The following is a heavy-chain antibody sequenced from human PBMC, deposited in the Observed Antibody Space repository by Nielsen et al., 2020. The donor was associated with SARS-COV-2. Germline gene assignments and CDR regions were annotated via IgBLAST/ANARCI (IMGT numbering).Heavy chain of an antibody. CDR3: ARDHGGGGWYAY. V-gene: IGHV3-30*14. CDR2: ISYDGSNK. J-gene: IGHJ4*02. D-gene: IGHD6-19*01. CDR1: GFTFSSYA. Sequence: GESLKISCAASGFTFSSYAMHWVRQAPGKGLEWVAVISYDGSNKYYADSVKGRFTISRDNSKNTLYLQMNSLRAEDTAVYYCARDHGGGGWYAYLGQGTLVTVSS.